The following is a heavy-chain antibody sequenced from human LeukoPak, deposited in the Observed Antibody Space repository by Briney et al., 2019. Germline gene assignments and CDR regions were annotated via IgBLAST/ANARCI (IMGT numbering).Heavy chain of an antibody. CDR3: ARGYFDWLPYLDY. J-gene: IGHJ4*02. CDR1: GLSFSDSY. CDR2: ISGMGHDI. D-gene: IGHD3-9*01. V-gene: IGHV3-11*04. Sequence: GGSLRLSCVVSGLSFSDSYMTWIRQTPGMGLESLAYISGMGHDIYYADSAKGRFTISRDNAKNSLYLQMNSLRAEDTAVYYCARGYFDWLPYLDYWGQGTLVTVSS.